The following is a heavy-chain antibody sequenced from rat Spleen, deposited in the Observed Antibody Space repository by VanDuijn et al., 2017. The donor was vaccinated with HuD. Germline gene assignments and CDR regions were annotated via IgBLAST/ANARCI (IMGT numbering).Heavy chain of an antibody. J-gene: IGHJ2*01. V-gene: IGHV5-29*01. Sequence: EVQLVESGGGLVQPGRSLKLSCAASGFTFSNYGMAWVRQAPTKGLEWVATITSGGSNTYYPDSVKGRFTISRDNAKSTLYLQMDSLRSEETATYYCAKLGDYWGQGVMVTVSS. CDR1: GFTFSNYG. D-gene: IGHD5-1*01. CDR2: ITSGGSNT. CDR3: AKLGDY.